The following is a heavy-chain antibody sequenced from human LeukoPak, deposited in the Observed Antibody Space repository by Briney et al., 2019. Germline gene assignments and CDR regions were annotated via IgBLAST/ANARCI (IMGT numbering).Heavy chain of an antibody. CDR2: IYPGGSDT. V-gene: IGHV5-51*01. CDR3: ARLKDVDTAMVFDY. Sequence: GESLKISCKGSGYSITSYWIGWVRQMPGKGLEWMGIIYPGGSDTRYSPSFQGQVTISADKSISTAYLQWSSLKASDTAMYYCARLKDVDTAMVFDYWGQGTLVTVSS. J-gene: IGHJ4*02. CDR1: GYSITSYW. D-gene: IGHD5-18*01.